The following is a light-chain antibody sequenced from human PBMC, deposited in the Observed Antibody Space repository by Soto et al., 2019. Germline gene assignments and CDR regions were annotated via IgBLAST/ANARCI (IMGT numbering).Light chain of an antibody. Sequence: QSVLTQPPSASGTPGQRVTISCSGSSSNIVTNTVNWYQQLPGTAPKLLIYSNYQRTSGVPDRFSGSKSGSSASLAISGLQSEDEADYYCAAWDASLNGYVFASGTKVTGL. J-gene: IGLJ1*01. V-gene: IGLV1-44*01. CDR2: SNY. CDR3: AAWDASLNGYV. CDR1: SSNIVTNT.